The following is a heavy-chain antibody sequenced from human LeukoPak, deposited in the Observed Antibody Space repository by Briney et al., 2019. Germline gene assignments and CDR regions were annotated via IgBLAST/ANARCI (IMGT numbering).Heavy chain of an antibody. J-gene: IGHJ4*02. CDR2: IKQDGSEK. V-gene: IGHV3-7*01. CDR3: AKAGNGSGY. CDR1: GFTFSTNW. D-gene: IGHD2-8*01. Sequence: GGSLRLSCAASGFTFSTNWMSWVRQAPGKGLEWVANIKQDGSEKNYVDSVKGRFTISRDNAKSSLYLQMNSLRVEDTAVYYCAKAGNGSGYWVQAALVTVSS.